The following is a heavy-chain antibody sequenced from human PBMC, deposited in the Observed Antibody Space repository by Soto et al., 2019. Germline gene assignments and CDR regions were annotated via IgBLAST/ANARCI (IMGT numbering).Heavy chain of an antibody. CDR2: IYYSGST. V-gene: IGHV4-59*01. CDR3: ASGQLETMSTFGGVIVHTYFDY. J-gene: IGHJ4*02. Sequence: PSETLSLTCTVSGGSISSYYWSWIRQPPGKGLEWIGYIYYSGSTNYNPSLKSRVTISVDTSKNQFSLKLSSVTAADTAVYYCASGQLETMSTFGGVIVHTYFDYWGQGTLVTVAS. D-gene: IGHD3-16*02. CDR1: GGSISSYY.